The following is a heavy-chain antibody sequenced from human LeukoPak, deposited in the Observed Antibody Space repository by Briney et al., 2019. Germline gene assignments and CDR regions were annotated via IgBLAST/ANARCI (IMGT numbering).Heavy chain of an antibody. J-gene: IGHJ4*02. V-gene: IGHV3-23*01. D-gene: IGHD2-2*01. Sequence: GGSLRLSCAASGFTFRRYTMTWVRQAPGRGLEWVSGISGSGESTYYADSVKGRFTISRDNSKNTLYLQMNSLRAEDTAVYYCAKMSRVVVPAAIGYWGQGTLVTVSS. CDR2: ISGSGEST. CDR1: GFTFRRYT. CDR3: AKMSRVVVPAAIGY.